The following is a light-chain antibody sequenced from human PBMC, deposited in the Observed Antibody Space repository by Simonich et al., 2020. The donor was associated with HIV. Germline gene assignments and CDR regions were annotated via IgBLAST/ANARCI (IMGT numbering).Light chain of an antibody. CDR3: QQYTNWPLT. Sequence: EVVMTQSPATLSVSPGERATLSCRASQSVRSNLAWYQQKPGQAPRLLIYGASTRATDIPARFSGSGSGTEFTLIISSMQSEDFAVYYCQQYTNWPLTFGGGTKVKIK. J-gene: IGKJ4*01. CDR2: GAS. CDR1: QSVRSN. V-gene: IGKV3-15*01.